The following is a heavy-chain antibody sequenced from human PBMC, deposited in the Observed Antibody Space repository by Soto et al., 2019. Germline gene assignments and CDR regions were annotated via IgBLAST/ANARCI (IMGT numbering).Heavy chain of an antibody. J-gene: IGHJ5*02. Sequence: PGGSLRLSCAASGFTFSSYAMHWVRQAPGKGLEWVAVISYDGSNKYYADSVKGRFTISRDNSKNTLYLQMNSLRAEDTAVYYCARASDYGDYFDXWGQGTLVTVSS. CDR1: GFTFSSYA. D-gene: IGHD4-17*01. CDR3: ARASDYGDYFDX. CDR2: ISYDGSNK. V-gene: IGHV3-30-3*01.